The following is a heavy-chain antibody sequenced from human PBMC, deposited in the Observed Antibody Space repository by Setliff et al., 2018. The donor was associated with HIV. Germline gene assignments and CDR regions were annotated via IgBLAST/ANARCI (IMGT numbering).Heavy chain of an antibody. J-gene: IGHJ6*02. Sequence: ASVQVSCKASGYTFTSYGISWVRQAPGQGLEWMGWISAYNGNTNYAQKLQGRVTMTTDTSTSTAYMELRSLRSDDTAVYYCARDPKRYYDILTGYPSYYGMDVWGQGTTVTVSS. CDR3: ARDPKRYYDILTGYPSYYGMDV. V-gene: IGHV1-18*01. CDR2: ISAYNGNT. CDR1: GYTFTSYG. D-gene: IGHD3-9*01.